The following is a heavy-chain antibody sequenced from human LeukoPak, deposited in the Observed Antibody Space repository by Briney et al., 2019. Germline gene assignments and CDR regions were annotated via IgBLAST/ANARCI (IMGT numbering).Heavy chain of an antibody. V-gene: IGHV4-39*01. Sequence: SETLSLTCTVSGGSISSSSYYWGWIRQPPGKGLEWIGSIYYSGSTYYNPSLKSRVTISVDTSKNQFSLKLSSVTAAGTAVYYCASSIPYTHFDYWGQGTLVTVSS. D-gene: IGHD2-2*02. CDR3: ASSIPYTHFDY. CDR2: IYYSGST. J-gene: IGHJ4*02. CDR1: GGSISSSSYY.